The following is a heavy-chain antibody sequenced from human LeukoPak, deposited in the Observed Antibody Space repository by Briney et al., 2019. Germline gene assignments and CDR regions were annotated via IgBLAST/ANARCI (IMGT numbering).Heavy chain of an antibody. CDR2: MNPNSGNT. J-gene: IGHJ4*02. CDR3: ARGRGIAAAGDFDY. Sequence: ASVKVSCKASGYTFTSYDINWVRQATGQGLEWMGWMNPNSGNTGYAQKFQGRVTMTRNNSISTAYMELSSLRSEDTAVYYCARGRGIAAAGDFDYWGQGTLVTASS. D-gene: IGHD6-13*01. V-gene: IGHV1-8*01. CDR1: GYTFTSYD.